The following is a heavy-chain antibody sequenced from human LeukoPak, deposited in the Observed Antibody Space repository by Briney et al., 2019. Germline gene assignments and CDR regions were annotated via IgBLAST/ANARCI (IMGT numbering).Heavy chain of an antibody. J-gene: IGHJ6*02. D-gene: IGHD1-26*01. Sequence: GGSLRLSCAASGFTFSSYAMSWVRQAPGKGLEWVSAISGSGGSTYYADSVKGRFTISRDNPKNTLYLQMNSLRAEDTAVYYCAKAGSEVGGFYYYYGMDVWGQGTTVTVSS. CDR3: AKAGSEVGGFYYYYGMDV. V-gene: IGHV3-23*01. CDR1: GFTFSSYA. CDR2: ISGSGGST.